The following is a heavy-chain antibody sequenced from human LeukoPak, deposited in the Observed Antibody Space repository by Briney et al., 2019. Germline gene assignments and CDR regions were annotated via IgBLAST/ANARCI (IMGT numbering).Heavy chain of an antibody. V-gene: IGHV3-30*02. CDR2: IRHDGSNK. J-gene: IGHJ5*02. D-gene: IGHD3-10*01. Sequence: AGSLTLSCAASGFTFSSYGMHWVRQAPGKGLEWVAFIRHDGSNKYYAYSVKGRFTIARDNSKNTLYLQMNSLRAEDTAVYYCAKEAREGLLWSGELPSWGQGTLVTVSS. CDR3: AKEAREGLLWSGELPS. CDR1: GFTFSSYG.